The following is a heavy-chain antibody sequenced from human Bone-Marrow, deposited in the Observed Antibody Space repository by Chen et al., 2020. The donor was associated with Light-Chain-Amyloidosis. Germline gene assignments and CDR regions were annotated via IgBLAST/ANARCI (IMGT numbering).Heavy chain of an antibody. Sequence: QVQLQQWGAGLLKPSETLPLTCAVNGGSFSGYYWSWIRQPPGKGLEWIGEINHSGSTNYNPSLKSRVTISVDTSKNQFSLKLSSVTAADTAVYYCARPLGQWLVPNAFDIWGQGTMVTVSS. V-gene: IGHV4-34*01. CDR1: GGSFSGYY. CDR2: INHSGST. J-gene: IGHJ3*02. CDR3: ARPLGQWLVPNAFDI. D-gene: IGHD6-19*01.